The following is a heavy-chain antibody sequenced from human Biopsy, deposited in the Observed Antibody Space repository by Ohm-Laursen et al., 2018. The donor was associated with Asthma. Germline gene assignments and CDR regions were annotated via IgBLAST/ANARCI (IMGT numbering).Heavy chain of an antibody. D-gene: IGHD5-24*01. CDR2: AFHSGTT. CDR1: RGYVRTYDYR. Sequence: SQTLSLTCIVSRGYVRTYDYRWAWIRQPPGKGLEWLGSAFHSGTTATTPSVARRLSISVNTARNQFSLTLSSVTAADTAVYFCARVAVYGDIFFAIDVWGQGTTVSVS. J-gene: IGHJ6*02. V-gene: IGHV4-30-4*01. CDR3: ARVAVYGDIFFAIDV.